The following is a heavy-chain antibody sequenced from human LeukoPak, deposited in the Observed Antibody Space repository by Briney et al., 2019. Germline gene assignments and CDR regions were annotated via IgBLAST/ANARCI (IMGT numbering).Heavy chain of an antibody. CDR1: GFTFSSYW. Sequence: GGSLRLSCAASGFTFSSYWMNWVRQAPGKGLEWVANIKQDGSEKYYVDSVKGRFTISRDNAKNSLYLEMNSLRVEDTALYYCARRRATIDYYYYMDVWGKGTTVTVSS. D-gene: IGHD5-12*01. CDR2: IKQDGSEK. CDR3: ARRRATIDYYYYMDV. V-gene: IGHV3-7*03. J-gene: IGHJ6*03.